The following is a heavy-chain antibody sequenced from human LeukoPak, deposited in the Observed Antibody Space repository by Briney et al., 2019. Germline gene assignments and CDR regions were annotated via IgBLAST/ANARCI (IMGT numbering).Heavy chain of an antibody. J-gene: IGHJ4*02. V-gene: IGHV1-69*05. D-gene: IGHD2-2*01. Sequence: SVKVSCKASGGTFSSYAISWVRQAPGQGLEWMGGIIPIFGTANYAQKFQGRVTITTDESTSTAYMELSSLRSEDTAVYYCARSTEGPVAGYFDYWGQGTLVTVSS. CDR1: GGTFSSYA. CDR3: ARSTEGPVAGYFDY. CDR2: IIPIFGTA.